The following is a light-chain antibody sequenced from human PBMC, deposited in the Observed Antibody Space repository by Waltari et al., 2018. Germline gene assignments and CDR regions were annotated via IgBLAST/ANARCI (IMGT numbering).Light chain of an antibody. CDR1: QNIATY. Sequence: DIRMTQSPSSLSASIGDRVTISCRASQNIATYLNWYQQKSGKAPKLPIYGASTLQSGVPSRFSGSRSGTDFTLTISSLRPEDVAIYFCQHSYNVPLTFGGGTQVEI. CDR3: QHSYNVPLT. CDR2: GAS. J-gene: IGKJ4*01. V-gene: IGKV1-39*01.